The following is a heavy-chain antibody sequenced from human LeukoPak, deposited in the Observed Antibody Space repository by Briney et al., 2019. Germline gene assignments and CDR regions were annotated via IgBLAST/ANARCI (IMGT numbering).Heavy chain of an antibody. J-gene: IGHJ4*02. CDR2: ISYDGSNK. CDR1: GFPFSTYG. D-gene: IGHD2-15*01. CDR3: AKSPVAYCSGGSCSDFDY. Sequence: GGSLRLSCAASGFPFSTYGMHWVRQAPGKGLEWVTVISYDGSNKYYADSVKGRFTISRDNSKNTLYLQVNSLRAEDTAVYYCAKSPVAYCSGGSCSDFDYWGQRTLVTVSS. V-gene: IGHV3-30*18.